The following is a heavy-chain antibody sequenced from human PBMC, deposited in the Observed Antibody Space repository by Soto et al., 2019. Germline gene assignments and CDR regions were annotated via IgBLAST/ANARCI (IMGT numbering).Heavy chain of an antibody. Sequence: GGSLRLSCAASGFTFSSYRMNWVRQAPGKGLEWVSSISSSSSYIYYADSVKSRFTISRDNAKNSLYLQMNSLRAEDTAVYYCARDGYSSSWKDYYYYMDVWGKGTTVTVSS. CDR3: ARDGYSSSWKDYYYYMDV. CDR2: ISSSSSYI. V-gene: IGHV3-21*01. D-gene: IGHD6-13*01. CDR1: GFTFSSYR. J-gene: IGHJ6*03.